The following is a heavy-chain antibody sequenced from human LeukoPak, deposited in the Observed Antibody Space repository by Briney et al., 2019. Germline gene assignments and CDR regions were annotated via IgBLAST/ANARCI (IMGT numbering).Heavy chain of an antibody. D-gene: IGHD3-16*02. CDR2: IYTSGST. CDR1: GGSICSYY. Sequence: SETLSLTCTVSGGSICSYYWSWIRQPAGKGLEWIGRIYTSGSTNYNPSLKSRVTMSVDTSKNQFSLKLSSVTAADTAVYYCARETLSLPDAFDIWGQGTMVTVSS. J-gene: IGHJ3*02. V-gene: IGHV4-4*07. CDR3: ARETLSLPDAFDI.